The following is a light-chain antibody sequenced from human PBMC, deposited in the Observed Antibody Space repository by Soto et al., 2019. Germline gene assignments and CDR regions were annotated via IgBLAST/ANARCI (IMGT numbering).Light chain of an antibody. J-gene: IGKJ3*01. CDR3: QQYNKLPVFT. Sequence: IVMTQSPATLSVSPGERATLSCRASQSVASNLAWYQQRLGQAPRLLVYGASTRVTGIPARFSGSGSGTEFTLTISSVQSEDFAVYYCQQYNKLPVFTFGPGTRVDIK. CDR2: GAS. V-gene: IGKV3-15*01. CDR1: QSVASN.